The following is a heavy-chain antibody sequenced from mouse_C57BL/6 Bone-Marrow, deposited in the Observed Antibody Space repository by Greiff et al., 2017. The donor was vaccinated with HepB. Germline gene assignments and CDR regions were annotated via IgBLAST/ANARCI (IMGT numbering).Heavy chain of an antibody. CDR3: ARDPSD. Sequence: QVQLQQPGAELVRPGTSVKLSCKASGYTFTSYWMHWVKQRPGQGLEWIGVIDPSDSYTNYNQKFKGKATLTVDTSSSTAYMQLSSLTSEDSAVYYCARDPSDWGQGTTLTVSS. CDR1: GYTFTSYW. CDR2: IDPSDSYT. V-gene: IGHV1-59*01. J-gene: IGHJ2*01.